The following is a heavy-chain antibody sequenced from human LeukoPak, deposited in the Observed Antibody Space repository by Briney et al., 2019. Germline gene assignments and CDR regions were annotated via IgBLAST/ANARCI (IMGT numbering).Heavy chain of an antibody. Sequence: GGSLRLSCAASGFTISSFAMTWARQAPGKGLEWVSTIISRGDTYYADSVKGRSTISRDNSKGTVYLQIDGLRAEDTAVYYCAKSRAGIYDALHIWGQGTKVIVSS. J-gene: IGHJ3*02. CDR3: AKSRAGIYDALHI. CDR1: GFTISSFA. V-gene: IGHV3-23*01. CDR2: IISRGDT.